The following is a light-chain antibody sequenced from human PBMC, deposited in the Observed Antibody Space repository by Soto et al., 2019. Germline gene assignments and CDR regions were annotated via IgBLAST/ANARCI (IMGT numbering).Light chain of an antibody. Sequence: QSVLTQPPSTSGTPGQRVPISCSGSSSNIGSNTVDWYRQVPGTAPKLHIYSDNQRPSGVPDRFSGSRSGTSASLAISGLQSEDEAVYYCAVWDDRLSGRVFGGGTKLTVL. CDR2: SDN. V-gene: IGLV1-44*01. CDR1: SSNIGSNT. J-gene: IGLJ3*02. CDR3: AVWDDRLSGRV.